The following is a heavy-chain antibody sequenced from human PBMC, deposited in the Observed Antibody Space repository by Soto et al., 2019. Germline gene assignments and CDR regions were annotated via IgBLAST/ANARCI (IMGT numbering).Heavy chain of an antibody. Sequence: QVQLQESGPGLVKPSQTLSLTCTVSGGSISSGGYYWSWIRQHPGKGLEWIGYIYYSGSTYYNPSLKRRVTXXVXTSXNQFSLKLSSVTAADTAVYYCARSLSVDTAMVYGYWGQGTLVTVSS. CDR1: GGSISSGGYY. CDR2: IYYSGST. J-gene: IGHJ4*02. D-gene: IGHD5-18*01. V-gene: IGHV4-31*03. CDR3: ARSLSVDTAMVYGY.